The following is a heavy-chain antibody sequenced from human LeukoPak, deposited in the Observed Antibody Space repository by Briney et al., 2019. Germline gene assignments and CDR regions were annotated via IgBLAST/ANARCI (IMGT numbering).Heavy chain of an antibody. V-gene: IGHV3-30-3*01. CDR1: GFTFSSYA. J-gene: IGHJ4*02. D-gene: IGHD4-17*01. CDR3: ARTDYGRPYYFDY. CDR2: LSYDGSNK. Sequence: GGSLRLSCAASGFTFSSYAMHWVRQAPGKGLEWVAVLSYDGSNKYYADSVKGRFTISRDNSKNTLYLQMNSLRAEDTAVYYCARTDYGRPYYFDYWGQGTLVTVSS.